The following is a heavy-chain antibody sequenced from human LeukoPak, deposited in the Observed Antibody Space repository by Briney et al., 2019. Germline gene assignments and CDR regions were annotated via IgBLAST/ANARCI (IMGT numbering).Heavy chain of an antibody. CDR1: GGSFSNYY. CDR2: INHSGST. D-gene: IGHD6-19*01. CDR3: ASLLYSSGWYPFGY. V-gene: IGHV4-34*01. Sequence: SETLSLTCAVYGGSFSNYYWSWIRQPPGKGLEWIGEINHSGSTNYNPSLKSRVTISVDTSKNQFSLKLSSVTAADTAVYYCASLLYSSGWYPFGYWGQGTLVTVSS. J-gene: IGHJ4*02.